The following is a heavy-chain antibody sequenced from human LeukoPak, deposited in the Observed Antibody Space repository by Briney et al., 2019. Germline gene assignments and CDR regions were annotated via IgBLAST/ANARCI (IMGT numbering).Heavy chain of an antibody. CDR2: INPNSGGT. D-gene: IGHD3-16*01. J-gene: IGHJ6*03. V-gene: IGHV1-2*06. CDR3: ARDPGDPDYYYYYYYMDV. Sequence: ASVKVSCKASGYTFTGYYMHWVRQAPGQGLEWMGRINPNSGGTNYAQQFQGRVTMTRDTSISTAYMELSRMRSDDTAVYYCARDPGDPDYYYYYYYMDVWGKGTTVTVSS. CDR1: GYTFTGYY.